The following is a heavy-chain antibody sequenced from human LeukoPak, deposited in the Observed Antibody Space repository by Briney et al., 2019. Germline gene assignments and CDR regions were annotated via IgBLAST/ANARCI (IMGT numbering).Heavy chain of an antibody. J-gene: IGHJ4*02. Sequence: SETLSLTCTVSGGSISSGGYYWSWIRQHPGKGLEWIGYIYYSGSTYYNPSLKSRVTISVDTSKNQFSLKLSSVTAADTAVYYCARGVARMSSSQYYFDYWGQGTLVTVSS. CDR3: ARGVARMSSSQYYFDY. CDR1: GGSISSGGYY. CDR2: IYYSGST. D-gene: IGHD6-13*01. V-gene: IGHV4-31*03.